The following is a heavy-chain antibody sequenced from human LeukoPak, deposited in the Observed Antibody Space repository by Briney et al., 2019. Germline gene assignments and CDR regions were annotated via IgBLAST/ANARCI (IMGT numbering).Heavy chain of an antibody. CDR1: GGSISTSSYY. CDR2: IYYSGST. D-gene: IGHD6-19*01. J-gene: IGHJ4*02. CDR3: ARGSYPGWYNREFDY. V-gene: IGHV4-39*07. Sequence: SETLSLTCTVSGGSISTSSYYWGWIRQPPGKGLEWIGNIYYSGSTYYNPSLKSRVTISVDTSKNQFSLKLTSVTAADTAVYYCARGSYPGWYNREFDYWGQGTLVPVSS.